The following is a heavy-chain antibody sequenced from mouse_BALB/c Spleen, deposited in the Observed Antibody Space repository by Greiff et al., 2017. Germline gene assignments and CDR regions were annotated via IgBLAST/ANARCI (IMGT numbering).Heavy chain of an antibody. CDR3: ARGCLLLRSYWYFDV. Sequence: QVQLQQSGAELAKPGASVKMSCKASGYTFTSYWMHWVKQRPGQGLEWIGYINPSTGYTEYNQKFKDKATLTADKSSSTAYMQLSSLTSEDSAVYYCARGCLLLRSYWYFDVWGAGTTVTVSS. CDR1: GYTFTSYW. J-gene: IGHJ1*01. V-gene: IGHV1-7*01. D-gene: IGHD1-1*01. CDR2: INPSTGYT.